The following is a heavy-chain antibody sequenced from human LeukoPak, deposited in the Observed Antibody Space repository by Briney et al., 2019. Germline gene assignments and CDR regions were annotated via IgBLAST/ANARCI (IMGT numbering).Heavy chain of an antibody. CDR3: AREGDSTYYYDSSGQDAFDI. Sequence: PSETLSLTCAVYGGSFSGYYWSWIRQPPGKGLEWIGEINHSGSTNYNPSLKSRVTISVDTSKNQFSLKLSSVTAADTAVYYCAREGDSTYYYDSSGQDAFDIWGQGTMVTVSS. V-gene: IGHV4-34*01. D-gene: IGHD3-22*01. CDR2: INHSGST. CDR1: GGSFSGYY. J-gene: IGHJ3*02.